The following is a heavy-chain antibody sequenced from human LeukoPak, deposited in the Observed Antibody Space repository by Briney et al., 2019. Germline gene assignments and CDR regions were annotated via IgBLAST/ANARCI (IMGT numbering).Heavy chain of an antibody. CDR3: ASTSSGSGSYLSY. J-gene: IGHJ4*02. D-gene: IGHD3-10*01. Sequence: SETLSLTCAVYGGSFSGYYWSWIRQPPGKGLEWIGKINHSGSTNYNPSLKSRVTISVDTSKNQFSLKLSSVTAADTAVYYCASTSSGSGSYLSYWGQGTLVTVSS. V-gene: IGHV4-34*01. CDR2: INHSGST. CDR1: GGSFSGYY.